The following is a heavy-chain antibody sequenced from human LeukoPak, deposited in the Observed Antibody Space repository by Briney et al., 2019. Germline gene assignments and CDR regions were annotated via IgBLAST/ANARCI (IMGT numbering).Heavy chain of an antibody. CDR2: IYYSGST. V-gene: IGHV4-39*01. CDR3: ARRKRSGGFDY. CDR1: GGSISSSSYY. J-gene: IGHJ4*02. Sequence: SETLSLTCTVSGGSISSSSYYWGWIRQPPGKGLEWIGSIYYSGSTYYNPSLKSRVTISVNTSKNQFSLMLSSVTAATTAVYYCARRKRSGGFDYWGQGTLVTVSS. D-gene: IGHD1-26*01.